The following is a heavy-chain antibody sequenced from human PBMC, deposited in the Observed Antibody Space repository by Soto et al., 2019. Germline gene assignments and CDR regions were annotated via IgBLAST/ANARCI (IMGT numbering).Heavy chain of an antibody. D-gene: IGHD4-17*01. J-gene: IGHJ4*02. CDR1: GFNFNNYA. V-gene: IGHV3-23*01. CDR3: ATFMTVTGPGWGGAADY. Sequence: VHLLESGGGLVQPGGSLRLSCATSGFNFNNYAMSWVRQAPGERLEWVSFISSSGGTTYYADSVKGRFTISRDNSRNTVFLEMNTLGAEDTAIYYCATFMTVTGPGWGGAADYWGQGTRVTVSS. CDR2: ISSSGGTT.